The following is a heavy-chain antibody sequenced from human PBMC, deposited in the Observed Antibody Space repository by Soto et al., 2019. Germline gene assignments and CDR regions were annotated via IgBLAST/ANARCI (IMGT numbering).Heavy chain of an antibody. Sequence: EVQLVESGGGLVQPGGSLRLSCAASGFTFSSYWMSWVRQAPGKGLEWVANIKQDGSEKYYVDSVKGRLTISRDNAKKSLYLQMNSLRAEDTAVYYCAREGLRGVMSYYGMDVWGQGTTVTVSS. J-gene: IGHJ6*02. V-gene: IGHV3-7*04. CDR3: AREGLRGVMSYYGMDV. CDR1: GFTFSSYW. D-gene: IGHD3-16*01. CDR2: IKQDGSEK.